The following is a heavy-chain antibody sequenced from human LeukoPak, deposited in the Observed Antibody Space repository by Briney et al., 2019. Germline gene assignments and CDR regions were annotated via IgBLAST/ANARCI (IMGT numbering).Heavy chain of an antibody. CDR1: RGTFSSYG. CDR2: VIAIFGRV. CDR3: ARGELGDSSGFSFFDY. V-gene: IGHV1-69*05. Sequence: ASVKVSCKASRGTFSSYGISWVRQAPGQGLEWMGGVIAIFGRVKYGQKFQGRATITTDESTSTAYMELSSLASEDTGVYYCARGELGDSSGFSFFDYWGQGTLVTVSS. J-gene: IGHJ4*02. D-gene: IGHD3-22*01.